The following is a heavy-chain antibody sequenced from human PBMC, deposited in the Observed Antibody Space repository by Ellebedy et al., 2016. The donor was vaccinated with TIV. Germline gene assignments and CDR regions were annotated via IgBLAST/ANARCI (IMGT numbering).Heavy chain of an antibody. CDR3: ASAQKFELVRYYYGMDV. CDR2: IIPIFGTA. Sequence: SVKVSXKASGGTFSSYAISWVRQAPGQGLEWMGGIIPIFGTANYAQKFQGRVTMTRDTSISTAYMELSRLRSDDTAVYYCASAQKFELVRYYYGMDVWGQGTTVTVSS. J-gene: IGHJ6*02. V-gene: IGHV1-69*05. D-gene: IGHD6-13*01. CDR1: GGTFSSYA.